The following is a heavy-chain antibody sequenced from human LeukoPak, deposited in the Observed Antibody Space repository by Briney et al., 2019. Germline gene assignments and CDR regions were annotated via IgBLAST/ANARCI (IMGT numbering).Heavy chain of an antibody. V-gene: IGHV3-53*05. D-gene: IGHD1-26*01. J-gene: IGHJ4*02. Sequence: GGSLRLSCAASGFTVSNKYMTWVRQAPGKGLEWVSLIYSDGRTYYADSVKGRCTISRDNSKNTLYLQMNGLRAEDTAVYYCAKDLKWYSGSYFDYWGQGTLVTVSS. CDR2: IYSDGRT. CDR1: GFTVSNKY. CDR3: AKDLKWYSGSYFDY.